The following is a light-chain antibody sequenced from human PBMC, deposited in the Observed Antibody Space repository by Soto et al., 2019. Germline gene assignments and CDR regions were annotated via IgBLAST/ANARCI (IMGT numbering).Light chain of an antibody. Sequence: DIQMTQSPSTLSASIGDRVTITCRASQSISDWLAWYQHKPGKAPKLLIYKASSLESGVPSRFSGSESGTEFTLTISSLQPDDFATYYCQYYDSYSFGPGTKVDVK. J-gene: IGKJ3*01. CDR1: QSISDW. V-gene: IGKV1-5*03. CDR2: KAS. CDR3: QYYDSYS.